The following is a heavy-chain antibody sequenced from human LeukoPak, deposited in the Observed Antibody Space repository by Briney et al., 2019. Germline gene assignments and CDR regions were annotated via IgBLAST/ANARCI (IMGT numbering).Heavy chain of an antibody. J-gene: IGHJ4*02. V-gene: IGHV3-30*04. Sequence: GGSLRLSCAASGFTFSSYAMHWVRQAPGKGLEWVAVISYDGSNKYYADSVKGRFTISKGNSKNTLYLQMNSLRAEDTAVYYCAKDDDYVEYGYYFDFWGQGTLVTVSS. D-gene: IGHD4-17*01. CDR1: GFTFSSYA. CDR3: AKDDDYVEYGYYFDF. CDR2: ISYDGSNK.